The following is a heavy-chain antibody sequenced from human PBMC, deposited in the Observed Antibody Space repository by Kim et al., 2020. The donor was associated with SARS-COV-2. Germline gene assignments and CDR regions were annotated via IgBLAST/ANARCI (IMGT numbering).Heavy chain of an antibody. J-gene: IGHJ4*02. CDR2: T. CDR3: ARRGGSYCSDY. D-gene: IGHD1-26*01. V-gene: IGHV5-51*01. Sequence: TRYSPSFQGQVTISADKSISTAYLQWSSLKASDTAMYYCARRGGSYCSDYWGQGTLVTVSS.